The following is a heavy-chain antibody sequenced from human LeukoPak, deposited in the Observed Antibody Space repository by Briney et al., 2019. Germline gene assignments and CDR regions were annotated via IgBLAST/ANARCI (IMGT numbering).Heavy chain of an antibody. D-gene: IGHD3-22*01. V-gene: IGHV3-21*01. CDR1: GFTFGSYS. Sequence: AGGSLRLSCAVSGFTFGSYSMNWVRQAPGKGLEWVSFIDSSGSYIYYADSVKGRFTISRDNAKNSLYLQMNSLRAEDTAVYYCARDRQSSYYDSSGYYAPVFDYWGQGTLVTVSS. J-gene: IGHJ4*02. CDR2: IDSSGSYI. CDR3: ARDRQSSYYDSSGYYAPVFDY.